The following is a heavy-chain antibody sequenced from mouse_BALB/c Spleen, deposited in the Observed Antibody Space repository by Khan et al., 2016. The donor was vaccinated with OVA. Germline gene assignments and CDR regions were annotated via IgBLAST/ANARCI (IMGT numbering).Heavy chain of an antibody. CDR1: GYSITSDYA. Sequence: EVQLQESGPGLVKPSQSLSLTCTVTGYSITSDYAWNWIRQFPGNKLEWMGYISYSGRTSYTPSLKSRISITRDTSTNPFFLQLNSVTTEDTATYYCAGGRAYWGQGTLVTVSA. D-gene: IGHD3-3*01. CDR2: ISYSGRT. CDR3: AGGRAY. J-gene: IGHJ3*01. V-gene: IGHV3-2*02.